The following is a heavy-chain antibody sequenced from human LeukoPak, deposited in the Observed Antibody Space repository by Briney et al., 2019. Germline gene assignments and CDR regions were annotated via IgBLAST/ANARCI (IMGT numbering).Heavy chain of an antibody. CDR2: ISKSSDYI. V-gene: IGHV3-21*01. J-gene: IGHJ6*03. CDR3: ARHLEKDFWTGIYKDYYYYYMDV. CDR1: GFTFSTYA. Sequence: GGSLRLSCAASGFTFSTYAMNWVRQAPGKGLEWVSSISKSSDYIKYADSVRGRFTISRDNAKNSLYLQMNSLRAEDTAVYYCARHLEKDFWTGIYKDYYYYYMDVWGKGTTVTVSS. D-gene: IGHD3/OR15-3a*01.